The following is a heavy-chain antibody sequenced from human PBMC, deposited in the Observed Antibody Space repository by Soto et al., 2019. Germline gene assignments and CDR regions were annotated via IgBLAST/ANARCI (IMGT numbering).Heavy chain of an antibody. Sequence: ESGGGVVQPGRSLRLSCAASGFTFSSYAMHWVRQAPGKGLEWVAVISYDGSNKYYADSVKGRFTISRDNSKNTLYLQMNSLRAEDTAVYYCARSNWFDPWGQGTLVTVSS. CDR3: ARSNWFDP. J-gene: IGHJ5*02. CDR1: GFTFSSYA. CDR2: ISYDGSNK. V-gene: IGHV3-30-3*01.